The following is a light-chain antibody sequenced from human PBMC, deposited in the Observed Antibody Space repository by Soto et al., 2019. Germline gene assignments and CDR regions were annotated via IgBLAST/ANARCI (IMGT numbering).Light chain of an antibody. CDR2: DAS. J-gene: IGKJ1*01. CDR1: QSVSSY. Sequence: EIVMTQSPVTLSVSPGERATLSCRASQSVSSYLAWYQQKPGQAPRLLIYDASNRATGIPARFSGSGSGTDFTLTISSLEPEDFAVYYCQQRYNWPRTFGQGTKVDIK. CDR3: QQRYNWPRT. V-gene: IGKV3-11*01.